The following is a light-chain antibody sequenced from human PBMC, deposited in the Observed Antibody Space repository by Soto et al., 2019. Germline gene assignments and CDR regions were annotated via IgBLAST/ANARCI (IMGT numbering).Light chain of an antibody. CDR2: DAS. CDR1: QSISSW. Sequence: DIQMTPSPSTLSASVVDRVTITCRASQSISSWLAWYQQKPGKAPKLLIYDASSLESGVPSRFSGSGSGTEFTLTISSLQPDDFATYYCQQYNSYSPTFGQGTKVDIK. V-gene: IGKV1-5*01. CDR3: QQYNSYSPT. J-gene: IGKJ1*01.